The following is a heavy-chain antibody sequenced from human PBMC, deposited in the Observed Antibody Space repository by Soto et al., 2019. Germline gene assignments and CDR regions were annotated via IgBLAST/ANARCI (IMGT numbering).Heavy chain of an antibody. V-gene: IGHV4-59*01. CDR3: ARVRGTAGKRYFDY. Sequence: SETLSLTCTVSGGSMIAYYWNWMRQPPGKGLQWIGYTYYSGSTTYNPSLKNRVTISVDSSKNQFSLKLDSVTPADTAVYYCARVRGTAGKRYFDYWGPGTLVTVSS. CDR2: TYYSGST. D-gene: IGHD6-13*01. CDR1: GGSMIAYY. J-gene: IGHJ4*02.